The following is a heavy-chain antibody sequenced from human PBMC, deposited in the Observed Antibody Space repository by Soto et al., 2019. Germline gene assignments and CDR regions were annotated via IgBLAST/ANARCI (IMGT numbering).Heavy chain of an antibody. D-gene: IGHD6-19*01. CDR1: GFTFSSYS. CDR2: ITSSGSAI. J-gene: IGHJ4*02. V-gene: IGHV3-48*01. CDR3: ARGGRQWLVTSDFNY. Sequence: GGSLRLSCEASGFTFSSYSMNWVRQAPGKGLQWVSFITSSGSAIYYADSVMGRFTISRDNAKNSLHLQMNSLRAEDTAVYYCARGGRQWLVTSDFNYWGQGALVTVS.